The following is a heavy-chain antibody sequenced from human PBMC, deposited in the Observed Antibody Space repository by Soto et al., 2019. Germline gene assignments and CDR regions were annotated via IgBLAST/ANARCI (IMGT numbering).Heavy chain of an antibody. CDR2: INDSGST. D-gene: IGHD4-17*01. CDR1: DGSFSGYY. J-gene: IGHJ4*01. Sequence: SATLSLTCAVYDGSFSGYYWSWIRQPPGKGLEWIGEINDSGSTNLDPSLRSRVTMSVDTSKNQFSLKLTSVTAADTAIYYCARGFSPSMTTFLNYWGHGSLVTVSS. CDR3: ARGFSPSMTTFLNY. V-gene: IGHV4-34*01.